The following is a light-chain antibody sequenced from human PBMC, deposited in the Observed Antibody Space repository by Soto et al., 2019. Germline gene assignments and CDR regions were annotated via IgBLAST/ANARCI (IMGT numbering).Light chain of an antibody. CDR2: LSS. CDR3: MQPLHLTGT. J-gene: IGKJ5*01. CDR1: QRLLHTNAYNY. V-gene: IGKV2-28*01. Sequence: DVVMTQLPLSLSGTPGEPSSISCXSSQRLLHTNAYNYLDGYLQKPGQSPQXXIDLSSYRASGVPDRFSGSGSGTEFTLRSSRVEAEDVGVYYCMQPLHLTGTFGQGTRLDIK.